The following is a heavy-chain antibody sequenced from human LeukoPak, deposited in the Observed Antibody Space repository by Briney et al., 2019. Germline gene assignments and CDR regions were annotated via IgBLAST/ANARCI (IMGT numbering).Heavy chain of an antibody. J-gene: IGHJ4*02. CDR2: INPNSGGT. Sequence: GASVKVSCKASEYTFTGYYMHWVRQAPGQGLEWMGWINPNSGGTNYAQKFQGWVTMTRDTSISTAYMELSRLRSDDTAVYYCARLTFSSGWSGYFDYWGQGTLVTVSS. CDR3: ARLTFSSGWSGYFDY. V-gene: IGHV1-2*04. D-gene: IGHD6-19*01. CDR1: EYTFTGYY.